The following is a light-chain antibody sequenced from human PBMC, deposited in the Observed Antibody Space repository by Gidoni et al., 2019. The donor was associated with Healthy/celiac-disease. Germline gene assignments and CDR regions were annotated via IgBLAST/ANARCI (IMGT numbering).Light chain of an antibody. J-gene: IGLJ3*02. V-gene: IGLV3-21*04. Sequence: SYVLHQPPSVSVAPGKTARITCGGNNIGSKSVHWYQQQPGQAPVLVIYYDSDRPSGIPERFSGSNSGNTATLTISRVEAGDEADYYCQVWDSSSDHRVFGGGTKLTVL. CDR1: NIGSKS. CDR3: QVWDSSSDHRV. CDR2: YDS.